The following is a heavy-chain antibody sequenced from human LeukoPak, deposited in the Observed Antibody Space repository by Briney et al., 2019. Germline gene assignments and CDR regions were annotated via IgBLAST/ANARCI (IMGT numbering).Heavy chain of an antibody. J-gene: IGHJ3*02. CDR1: GFTFSSYG. D-gene: IGHD4-11*01. V-gene: IGHV3-33*06. Sequence: PGGSLRLSCAASGFTFSSYGMHWVRQAPGKGLEWVAVIWYDGSNKYYADSVKGRFTISRDNSKNTLYLQMNSLRAEDTAVYYCAKDFHTVTAYAFDIWGQGTMVTVSS. CDR3: AKDFHTVTAYAFDI. CDR2: IWYDGSNK.